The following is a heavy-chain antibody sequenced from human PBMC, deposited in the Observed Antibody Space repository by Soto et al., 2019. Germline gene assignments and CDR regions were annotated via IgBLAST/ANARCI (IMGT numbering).Heavy chain of an antibody. CDR1: GGTFSSYA. Sequence: GASVKVSCKASGGTFSSYAISWVRQAPGQGLEWMGGIIPIFGTANYAQKFQGRATITADESTSTAYMELSSLRSEDTAVYYCASSFSGRYDYWGQGTLVTVSS. CDR3: ASSFSGRYDY. J-gene: IGHJ4*02. V-gene: IGHV1-69*13. CDR2: IIPIFGTA. D-gene: IGHD6-19*01.